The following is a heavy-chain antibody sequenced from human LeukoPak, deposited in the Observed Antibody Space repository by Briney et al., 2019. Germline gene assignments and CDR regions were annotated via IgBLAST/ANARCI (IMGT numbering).Heavy chain of an antibody. D-gene: IGHD6-13*01. CDR2: IGTAGEI. Sequence: GGSLRLSCAASGFAFRSYDMHWVRQATGKGLEWVSGIGTAGEIYYPGSVKGRFTISRENAKNSLYLQMNSLRAGDTAVYYCARAAYSSTWYSRYFDLWGRGTLVTVSS. V-gene: IGHV3-13*01. CDR3: ARAAYSSTWYSRYFDL. CDR1: GFAFRSYD. J-gene: IGHJ2*01.